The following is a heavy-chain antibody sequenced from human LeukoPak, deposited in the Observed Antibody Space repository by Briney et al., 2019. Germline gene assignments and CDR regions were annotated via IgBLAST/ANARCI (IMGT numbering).Heavy chain of an antibody. V-gene: IGHV4-38-2*01. D-gene: IGHD2-2*01. CDR3: ARQGRGCSSSSCYSD. CDR1: GYSISSGYY. Sequence: SETLSLTCAVSGYSISSGYYCGWIRQAPGKGLEWIGSIYHSGSTYYNPSLKSRVTISVDTSKNQFSLNLRSVTAADTAVYYCARQGRGCSSSSCYSDWGQGTLVTVSS. CDR2: IYHSGST. J-gene: IGHJ4*02.